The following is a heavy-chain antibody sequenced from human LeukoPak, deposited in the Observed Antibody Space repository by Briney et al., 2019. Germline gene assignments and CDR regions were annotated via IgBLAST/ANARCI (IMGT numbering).Heavy chain of an antibody. Sequence: ASVTVSCTASGYTFTSYGISWVRQAPGQGLEWMGWISAYNGNTNYAQKLQGRVTMTTDTSTSTAHMELRSLRSDDTAVYYCARARGGYYYGSGSYSPYFDYWGQGTLVTVSS. V-gene: IGHV1-18*01. CDR1: GYTFTSYG. CDR2: ISAYNGNT. D-gene: IGHD3-10*01. CDR3: ARARGGYYYGSGSYSPYFDY. J-gene: IGHJ4*02.